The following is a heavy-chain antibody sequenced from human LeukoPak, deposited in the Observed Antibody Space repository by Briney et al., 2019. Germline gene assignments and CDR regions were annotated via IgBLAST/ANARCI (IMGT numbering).Heavy chain of an antibody. D-gene: IGHD1-26*01. CDR3: ARDNPPYSGSYYYYYGMDV. J-gene: IGHJ6*02. CDR1: GFTVSSNY. Sequence: GGSLRLSCAASGFTVSSNYMSWVRQAPGKGLEWVSVIYSGGSTYYADSVEGRFTISRDNSKNTLYLQMNSLRAEDTAVYYCARDNPPYSGSYYYYYGMDVWGQGTTVTVSS. CDR2: IYSGGST. V-gene: IGHV3-53*01.